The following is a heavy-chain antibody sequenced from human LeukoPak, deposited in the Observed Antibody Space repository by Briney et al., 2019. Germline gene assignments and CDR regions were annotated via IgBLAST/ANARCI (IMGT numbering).Heavy chain of an antibody. Sequence: GGSLRLSCAASGFTFSSYGMHWVRQAPGKGLEWVAFIRYDGSNKYYADSVKGRFTISRDNSKNALYLQMNSLRAEDTAVYYCAKGPYSSVDYWGQGTLVTVSS. CDR3: AKGPYSSVDY. CDR1: GFTFSSYG. J-gene: IGHJ4*02. V-gene: IGHV3-30*02. D-gene: IGHD6-25*01. CDR2: IRYDGSNK.